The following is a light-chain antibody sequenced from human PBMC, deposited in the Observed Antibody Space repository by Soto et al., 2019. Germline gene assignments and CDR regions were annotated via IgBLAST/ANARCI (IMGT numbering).Light chain of an antibody. CDR3: QQYNNWPPWT. CDR2: DAS. V-gene: IGKV3-11*01. CDR1: QSIRNY. Sequence: EIVLTQSPATLSLSPGERATLSCRASQSIRNYLAWYQQKPGQTPRLLIYDASNRAADIPARFSGNGSGTDFTLTISSLEPEDFAVYYCQQYNNWPPWTFGQGTKVEIK. J-gene: IGKJ1*01.